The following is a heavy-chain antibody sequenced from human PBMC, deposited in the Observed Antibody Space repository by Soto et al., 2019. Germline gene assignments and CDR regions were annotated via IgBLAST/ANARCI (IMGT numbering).Heavy chain of an antibody. J-gene: IGHJ6*02. CDR1: GFTFSSFW. D-gene: IGHD3-10*01. V-gene: IGHV3-7*03. CDR2: INQDGSEK. CDR3: ARGRSDGMDV. Sequence: EVQLVESGGGLVQPGGSLRLSCAASGFTFSSFWMSWVRQAPGKGLEWVANINQDGSEKYYVDSVKGRFTISRDDAKNSLYLQMNSLRVEDTAVFYCARGRSDGMDVWGQGTTVTVSS.